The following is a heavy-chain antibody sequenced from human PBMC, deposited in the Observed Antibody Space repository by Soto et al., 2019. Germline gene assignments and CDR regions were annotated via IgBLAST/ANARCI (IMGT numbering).Heavy chain of an antibody. D-gene: IGHD2-21*02. Sequence: QVQLVQSGAEVKKPGASVKVSCKASGYTFTNFGISWVRQAPGQGLEWMGWISAYNGNTNYAQNFQARVPMTTDTTTSTAYMALRSLRSADTAVYYCARGVTPIDSLGQGTLVTVSS. CDR3: ARGVTPIDS. CDR1: GYTFTNFG. V-gene: IGHV1-18*01. CDR2: ISAYNGNT. J-gene: IGHJ4*02.